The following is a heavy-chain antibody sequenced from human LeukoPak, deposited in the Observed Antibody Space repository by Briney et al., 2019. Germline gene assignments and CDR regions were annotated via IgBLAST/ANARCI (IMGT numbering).Heavy chain of an antibody. J-gene: IGHJ4*02. CDR1: GFTFSSYT. Sequence: PGGSLRLSCTSSGFTFSSYTMNWVRQAPGMGLEWVSGIGGSGDSTFYADSVKGRFTISRDNSKNTLYLQMNSLSAEDTAVYFCAKDLSSDWYRYYFDYWGQGTLVTVSS. V-gene: IGHV3-23*01. CDR3: AKDLSSDWYRYYFDY. CDR2: IGGSGDST. D-gene: IGHD6-19*01.